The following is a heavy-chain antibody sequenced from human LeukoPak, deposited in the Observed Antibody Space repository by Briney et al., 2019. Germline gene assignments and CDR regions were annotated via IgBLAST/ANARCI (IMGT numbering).Heavy chain of an antibody. CDR2: IIPIFGTA. D-gene: IGHD6-6*01. Sequence: SVKVSCKASGYTFTGYYMHWVRQAPGQGLEWMGGIIPIFGTANYAQKFQGRVTITADESTSTAYMELSSLRSEDTAVYYCARGPSSIAARPPDYWGQGTLVTVSS. J-gene: IGHJ4*02. CDR3: ARGPSSIAARPPDY. CDR1: GYTFTGYY. V-gene: IGHV1-69*13.